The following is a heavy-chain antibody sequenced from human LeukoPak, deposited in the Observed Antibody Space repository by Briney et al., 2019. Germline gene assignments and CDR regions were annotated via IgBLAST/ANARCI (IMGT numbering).Heavy chain of an antibody. V-gene: IGHV5-51*01. CDR2: IEHGDSDT. D-gene: IGHD1-14*01. CDR1: GYSFTSYW. Sequence: GESLKISCQASGYSFTSYWIGWVRQLPGKGLEWLGIIEHGDSDTKYSPAFQGLVTITANKSISTAYLQWSSLKASDTAMYYWARHNRDDDFGGWGQGTLVTASS. CDR3: ARHNRDDDFGG. J-gene: IGHJ4*02.